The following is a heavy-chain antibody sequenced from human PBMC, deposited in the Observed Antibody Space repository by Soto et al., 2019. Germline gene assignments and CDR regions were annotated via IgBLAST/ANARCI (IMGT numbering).Heavy chain of an antibody. Sequence: PGGSLRLSCAASGFTFSSYAMSWVRQAPGKGLEWVSAISGSGGSTYYADSVKGRFTISRDNSKNTLYLQMNSLRAEDTAVYYCAPLPWPYSKDGMDVWGQETTVTVSS. J-gene: IGHJ6*02. CDR2: ISGSGGST. D-gene: IGHD2-15*01. CDR1: GFTFSSYA. CDR3: APLPWPYSKDGMDV. V-gene: IGHV3-23*01.